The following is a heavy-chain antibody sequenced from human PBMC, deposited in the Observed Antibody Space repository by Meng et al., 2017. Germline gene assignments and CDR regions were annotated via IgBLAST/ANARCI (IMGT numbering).Heavy chain of an antibody. CDR2: IYSGGST. J-gene: IGHJ4*02. D-gene: IGHD1-14*01. V-gene: IGHV3-53*01. CDR1: GFTVSSNY. Sequence: GESLKISCAASGFTVSSNYMSWVRQAPGKGLEWVSVIYSGGSTYYADSVKGRFTISRDNSKNTLYLQMNSLRAEDTAKYYCGRTLAGFTYPKIDYWGQGTLVTVSS. CDR3: GRTLAGFTYPKIDY.